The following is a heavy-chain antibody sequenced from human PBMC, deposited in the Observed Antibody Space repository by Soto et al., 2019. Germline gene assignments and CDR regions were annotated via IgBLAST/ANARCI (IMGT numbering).Heavy chain of an antibody. D-gene: IGHD6-6*01. CDR2: ISYDGSNK. CDR1: GFTFSSYG. V-gene: IGHV3-30*18. Sequence: GGSLRLSCAASGFTFSSYGMHWVRQAPGKGLEWVAVISYDGSNKYYADSVKGRFTISRDNSKNTLYLQMNSLRAEDTAVYYCAKVSRYSSSFYYYYGMDVWGQGTTVTVSS. CDR3: AKVSRYSSSFYYYYGMDV. J-gene: IGHJ6*02.